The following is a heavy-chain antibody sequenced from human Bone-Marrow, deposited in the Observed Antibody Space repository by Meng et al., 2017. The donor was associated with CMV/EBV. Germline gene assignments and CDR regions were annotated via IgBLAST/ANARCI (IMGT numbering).Heavy chain of an antibody. Sequence: ASVKVSCKASGYSFTGYYIYWVRQAPGQGLEWMGWINPNSGGTNYAQKFQGRVTMTRDTSISTAYMELSRLRSDDTAVYYCARDRWVGRIAAPADVWGQGTTVPVSS. J-gene: IGHJ6*02. CDR1: GYSFTGYY. V-gene: IGHV1-2*02. D-gene: IGHD6-13*01. CDR2: INPNSGGT. CDR3: ARDRWVGRIAAPADV.